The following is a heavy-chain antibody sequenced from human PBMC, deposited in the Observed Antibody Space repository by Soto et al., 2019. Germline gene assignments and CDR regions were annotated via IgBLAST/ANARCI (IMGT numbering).Heavy chain of an antibody. CDR3: ARAVRGAYDY. J-gene: IGHJ4*02. V-gene: IGHV4-34*01. Sequence: QVQLQQWGAGLLKPSETLSLTCAVYGGSFSGYYWSWIRQPPGKGLEWIGEINQSGSTNYNPSLKSRVTISVDTSKNQFSLKLSSVTAADTAVYYWARAVRGAYDYWGQGTLVTVSS. D-gene: IGHD3-10*01. CDR2: INQSGST. CDR1: GGSFSGYY.